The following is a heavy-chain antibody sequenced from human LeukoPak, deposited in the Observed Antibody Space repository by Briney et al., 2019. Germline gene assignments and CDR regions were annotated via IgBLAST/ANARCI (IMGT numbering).Heavy chain of an antibody. J-gene: IGHJ3*02. Sequence: SVKASCKASGGTFSSYAISWVRQAPGQGLEWMGGIIPIFGTANYAQKFQGRVTITTDESTSTAYMELSSLRSEDTAVYYCARGMWRDGYNLADLRVAFDIWGQGTMVTVSS. CDR2: IIPIFGTA. D-gene: IGHD5-24*01. CDR1: GGTFSSYA. CDR3: ARGMWRDGYNLADLRVAFDI. V-gene: IGHV1-69*05.